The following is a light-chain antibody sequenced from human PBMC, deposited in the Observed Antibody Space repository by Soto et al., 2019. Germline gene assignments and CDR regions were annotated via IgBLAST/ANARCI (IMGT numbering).Light chain of an antibody. CDR1: SSDVGRYNY. Sequence: QSALTQPPSASGSPGQSVTISCTGTSSDVGRYNYVSWYQQNPGKAPKLLIYEVTKRPSGVPDRFSGSKSGNTASLTVSGLQAEDEGDYYCSSYVGSNNLVFGGGTQLTVL. CDR3: SSYVGSNNLV. V-gene: IGLV2-8*01. CDR2: EVT. J-gene: IGLJ3*02.